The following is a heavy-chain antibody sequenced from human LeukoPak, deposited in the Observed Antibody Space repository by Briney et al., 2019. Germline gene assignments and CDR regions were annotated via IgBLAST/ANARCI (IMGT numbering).Heavy chain of an antibody. CDR1: GFTFSDYY. J-gene: IGHJ6*03. CDR3: VRDPMTTEGYYCYYMDL. V-gene: IGHV3-11*04. Sequence: GGSLRLSCAASGFTFSDYYMSWIRQAPGKGLEWVSYISSSGSTIYYADSVKGRFTISRDNGKNSLYLQMNSLRAEDTGVYYCVRDPMTTEGYYCYYMDLWAKGTAVTVSS. CDR2: ISSSGSTI. D-gene: IGHD4-11*01.